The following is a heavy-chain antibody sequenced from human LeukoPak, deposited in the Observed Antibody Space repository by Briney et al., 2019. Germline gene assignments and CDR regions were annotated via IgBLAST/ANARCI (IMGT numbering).Heavy chain of an antibody. CDR1: GYTLTSYD. D-gene: IGHD6-6*01. Sequence: RASVKVSCKASGYTLTSYDINWVRQATGQGLEWMGWMNPNSGNTGYAQKFQGRVTITRNTSISTAYMELSSLRSEDTAVYYCARLVRFSSDYFDYWGQGTLVTVSS. CDR2: MNPNSGNT. V-gene: IGHV1-8*03. J-gene: IGHJ4*02. CDR3: ARLVRFSSDYFDY.